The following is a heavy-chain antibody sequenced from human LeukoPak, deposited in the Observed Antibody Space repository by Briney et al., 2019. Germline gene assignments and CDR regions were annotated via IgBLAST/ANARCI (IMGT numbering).Heavy chain of an antibody. CDR1: GFTFTSYW. Sequence: GGSLRLSCAASGFTFTSYWMSWVRQAPGEGLEWVANIKYERSEKYYLDSVKGRFTISRDNAKNALYLQMDSLRAEDTAVYYCARLRYGGFDPWGQGTLVTVSS. CDR3: ARLRYGGFDP. CDR2: IKYERSEK. J-gene: IGHJ5*02. D-gene: IGHD5-18*01. V-gene: IGHV3-7*01.